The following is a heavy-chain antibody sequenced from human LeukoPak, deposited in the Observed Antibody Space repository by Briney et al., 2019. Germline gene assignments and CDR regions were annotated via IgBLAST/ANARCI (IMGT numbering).Heavy chain of an antibody. CDR2: INPNSGGT. CDR3: ARDRGPYYFDY. V-gene: IGHV1-2*02. D-gene: IGHD3-10*01. Sequence: ASVKVSCKASGYTFTGYYMHWVRQAPGQGLEWMGWINPNSGGTNYAQKFQGRVTMTRDTSINTAYMELSRLTSDDTAVYYCARDRGPYYFDYWGQETLVTVSS. J-gene: IGHJ4*02. CDR1: GYTFTGYY.